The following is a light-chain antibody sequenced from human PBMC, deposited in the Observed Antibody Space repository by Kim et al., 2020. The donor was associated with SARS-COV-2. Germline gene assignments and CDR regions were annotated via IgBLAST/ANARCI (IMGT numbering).Light chain of an antibody. J-gene: IGLJ2*01. Sequence: SYELTQPPSVSVSPGQTASITCSGDKLGDKYACWYQQKPGQSAVLVIYQDSKRPSGIPERFSGSNSGNTATLTISGTQAMEEADYYCQAWDSSIVVFGGGTQQTVL. V-gene: IGLV3-1*01. CDR3: QAWDSSIVV. CDR1: KLGDKY. CDR2: QDS.